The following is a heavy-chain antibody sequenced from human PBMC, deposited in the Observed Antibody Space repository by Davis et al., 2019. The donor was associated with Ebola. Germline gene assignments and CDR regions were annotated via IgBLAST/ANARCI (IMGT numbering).Heavy chain of an antibody. V-gene: IGHV3-73*01. Sequence: GGSLRLSCAASGFTFSGSAMHWVRQASGKGLEWVGRIRSKANSYATAYAASVKGRFTISRDDSKNTAYLQMNSLRAEDTAVYYCARDPRVAGRIYYYYYGMDVWGQGTAVTVSS. CDR1: GFTFSGSA. J-gene: IGHJ6*02. CDR2: IRSKANSYAT. CDR3: ARDPRVAGRIYYYYYGMDV. D-gene: IGHD6-19*01.